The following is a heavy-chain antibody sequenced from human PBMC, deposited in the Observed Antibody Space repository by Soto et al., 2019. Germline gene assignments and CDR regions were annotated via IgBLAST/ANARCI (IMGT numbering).Heavy chain of an antibody. CDR1: GGSISSGDYY. CDR3: ARLGPTTVPTSYFTGNYNGMDV. Sequence: SETLSLTCTVSGGSISSGDYYWSWIRQPPGKGLEWIGYIYYSGSTYYNPSLRSRLTISVDTSKNQFSLKLSSVTAADTAVYCCARLGPTTVPTSYFTGNYNGMDVWGKGQRSPSP. V-gene: IGHV4-30-4*01. J-gene: IGHJ6*01. CDR2: IYYSGST. D-gene: IGHD4-17*01.